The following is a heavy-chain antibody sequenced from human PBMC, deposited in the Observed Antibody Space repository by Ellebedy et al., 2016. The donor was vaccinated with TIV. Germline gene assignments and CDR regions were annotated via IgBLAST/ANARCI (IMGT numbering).Heavy chain of an antibody. CDR3: ARDMFYSDSSYEHV. D-gene: IGHD3-22*01. V-gene: IGHV4-59*01. Sequence: MPGGSLRLSCTVTGGPISSYYWSRIRQPPGKGLEWIGYIYYSGSVNYNPSLKSRVTISADTSKNQFSLRLRSVTYADTAVYYCARDMFYSDSSYEHVWGRGIMVTVSP. CDR2: IYYSGSV. CDR1: GGPISSYY. J-gene: IGHJ3*01.